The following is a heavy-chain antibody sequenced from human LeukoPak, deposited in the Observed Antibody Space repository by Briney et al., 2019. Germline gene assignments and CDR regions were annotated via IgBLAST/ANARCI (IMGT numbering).Heavy chain of an antibody. CDR2: INHSGST. CDR3: ARSESENGPGQWLIHFDY. J-gene: IGHJ4*02. Sequence: PSETLSLTCAVYGGSFSGYYWSWIRQPPGKGLEWIGEINHSGSTNYNPSLKSRVTISVDTSKNQFSLKLSSVTAADTAVYYCARSESENGPGQWLIHFDYWGQGTLVTVSS. CDR1: GGSFSGYY. D-gene: IGHD6-19*01. V-gene: IGHV4-34*01.